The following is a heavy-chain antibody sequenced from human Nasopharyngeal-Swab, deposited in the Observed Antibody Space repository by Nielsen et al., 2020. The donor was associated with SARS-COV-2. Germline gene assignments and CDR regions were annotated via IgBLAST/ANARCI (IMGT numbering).Heavy chain of an antibody. Sequence: SETLSLTRAVSCGSISSFSWRWGRLPPGKGLEWIGYIYYSGSTNYSPSLKSRVTISVDTSKNQFSLKLNSVTAADTAVYYCARTAGYYYMDVWGKGTTVTVSS. J-gene: IGHJ6*03. V-gene: IGHV4-59*01. CDR3: ARTAGYYYMDV. CDR2: IYYSGST. CDR1: CGSISSFS. D-gene: IGHD6-13*01.